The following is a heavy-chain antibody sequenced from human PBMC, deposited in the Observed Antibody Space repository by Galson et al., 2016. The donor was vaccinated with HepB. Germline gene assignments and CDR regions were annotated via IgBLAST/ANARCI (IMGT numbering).Heavy chain of an antibody. Sequence: SLRLSCAASGFTVSSSYMSWVRQAPGKGLEWVAVISFDGSNKYYADSVKGRFTISRDNSKNTLYLQMNSLRAEDTAVYYCARKGGIYSPWGYWGQGTLVTVSS. CDR3: ARKGGIYSPWGY. CDR2: ISFDGSNK. D-gene: IGHD3-10*01. CDR1: GFTVSSSY. V-gene: IGHV3-30-3*01. J-gene: IGHJ4*02.